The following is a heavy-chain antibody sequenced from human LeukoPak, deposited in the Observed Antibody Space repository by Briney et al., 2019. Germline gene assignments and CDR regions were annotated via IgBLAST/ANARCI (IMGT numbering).Heavy chain of an antibody. CDR3: ARAREVGAPDAFDI. J-gene: IGHJ3*02. Sequence: GASVKVSCKASGYTITSYAMHWVRQAPGQRLEWMGWINAGNGNTKYSQKFQGRVTITRDTSASTAYMELSSLRSEDTAVYYCARAREVGAPDAFDIWGQGTMVTVSS. CDR2: INAGNGNT. CDR1: GYTITSYA. V-gene: IGHV1-3*01. D-gene: IGHD1-26*01.